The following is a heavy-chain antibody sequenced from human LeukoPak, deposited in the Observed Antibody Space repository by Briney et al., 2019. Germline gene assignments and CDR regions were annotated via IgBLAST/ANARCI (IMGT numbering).Heavy chain of an antibody. CDR1: GFTFSDNY. CDR2: ITDTGSAT. Sequence: KPGGSLRLSCAASGFTFSDNYMIWMRQAPGKGLEWVSYITDTGSATYSADPVKGRFTISRDNAKNSLFLQMNSLRADDTAVYYCARARKGYYFDHWGQGTLVTVSS. D-gene: IGHD1-14*01. J-gene: IGHJ4*02. V-gene: IGHV3-11*04. CDR3: ARARKGYYFDH.